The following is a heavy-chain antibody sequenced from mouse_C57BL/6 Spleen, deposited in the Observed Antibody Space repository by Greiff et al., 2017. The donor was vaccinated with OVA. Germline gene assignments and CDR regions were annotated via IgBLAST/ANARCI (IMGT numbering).Heavy chain of an antibody. Sequence: EVKLVESGGGLVKPGGSLKLSCAASGFTFSSYAMSWVRQTPEKRLEWVATISDGGSYTYYPDNVKGRFTISRDNAKNNLYLQMSHLKSEDTAMYYCARERGYDLYAMDYWGQGTSVTVSS. V-gene: IGHV5-4*01. J-gene: IGHJ4*01. D-gene: IGHD2-3*01. CDR3: ARERGYDLYAMDY. CDR1: GFTFSSYA. CDR2: ISDGGSYT.